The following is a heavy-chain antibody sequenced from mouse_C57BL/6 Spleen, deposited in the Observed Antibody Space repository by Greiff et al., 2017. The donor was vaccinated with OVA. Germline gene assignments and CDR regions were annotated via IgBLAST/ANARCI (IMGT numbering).Heavy chain of an antibody. V-gene: IGHV1-52*01. CDR2: IDPSDSET. CDR3: ARGDYYGSSYEAMDY. Sequence: QVQLQQPGAELVRPGSSVKLSCKASGYTFTSYWMHWVKQRPIQGLEWIGNIDPSDSETHYNQKFKDKATLTADKSSSTAYMQLSSLTSEDSAVYYCARGDYYGSSYEAMDYWGQGTSVTVSS. D-gene: IGHD1-1*01. CDR1: GYTFTSYW. J-gene: IGHJ4*01.